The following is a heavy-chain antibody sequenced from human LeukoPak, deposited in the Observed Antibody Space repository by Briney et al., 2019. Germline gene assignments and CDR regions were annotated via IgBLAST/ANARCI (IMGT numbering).Heavy chain of an antibody. CDR1: GFTFIDYD. CDR3: ARGGIQVSGIDEFDY. J-gene: IGHJ4*02. D-gene: IGHD6-19*01. V-gene: IGHV3-13*01. CDR2: IGIRGDT. Sequence: GGSLRLSCAASGFTFIDYDMHWVRQVIGKGLEWVSAIGIRGDTHYSGSVKGRFTISRENAESTLYLQMNSLSAEDTAVYYCARGGIQVSGIDEFDYWGQGTLVTVSS.